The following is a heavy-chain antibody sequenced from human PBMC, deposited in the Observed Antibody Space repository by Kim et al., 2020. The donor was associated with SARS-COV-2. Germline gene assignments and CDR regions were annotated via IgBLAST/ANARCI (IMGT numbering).Heavy chain of an antibody. D-gene: IGHD6-13*01. CDR3: ARGVLAAGTRYYFDY. Sequence: SETLSLTCTVSGGSISSGGYYWSWIRQHPGKGLEWIGYIYYSGSTYNNPSLKSRVTISVDTSKNQFSLKLSSVTAADTAVYYCARGVLAAGTRYYFDYWGQGTLVTVSS. J-gene: IGHJ4*02. CDR1: GGSISSGGYY. CDR2: IYYSGST. V-gene: IGHV4-31*03.